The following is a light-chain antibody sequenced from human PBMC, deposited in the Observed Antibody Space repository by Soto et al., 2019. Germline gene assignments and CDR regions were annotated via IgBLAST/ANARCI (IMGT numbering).Light chain of an antibody. CDR1: SSDVGNYNL. Sequence: QSVLTQSASVSGSPGQSITISCTGTSSDVGNYNLVSWYQHHPGKAPKLMIYEVSKRPSGASNRFSGSKSGDTASLTISGLRAEDEVDYYCCSYAGSIYVFGTGTKVPAL. CDR3: CSYAGSIYV. V-gene: IGLV2-23*02. CDR2: EVS. J-gene: IGLJ1*01.